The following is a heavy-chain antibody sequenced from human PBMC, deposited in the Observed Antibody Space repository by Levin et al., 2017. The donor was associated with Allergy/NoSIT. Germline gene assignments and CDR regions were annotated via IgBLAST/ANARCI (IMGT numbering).Heavy chain of an antibody. Sequence: GESLKISCAASGFTFSSYSMNWVRQAPGKGLEWVSSIDNSGSYIYYADSVKGRFTISRDNTKNSVYLQMNSLRAEDTAVYYCARDFAHDWGTKGWFDPWGQGTLVTVSS. CDR1: GFTFSSYS. CDR3: ARDFAHDWGTKGWFDP. V-gene: IGHV3-21*01. CDR2: IDNSGSYI. J-gene: IGHJ5*02. D-gene: IGHD1-1*01.